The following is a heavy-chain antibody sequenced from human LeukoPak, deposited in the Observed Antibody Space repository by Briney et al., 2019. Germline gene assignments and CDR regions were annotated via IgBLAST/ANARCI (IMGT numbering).Heavy chain of an antibody. J-gene: IGHJ4*02. Sequence: PGGSLRLSCAASGFIVSSNYMSWVRQAPGKGLEWVSAISGSGTYTYYADSVKGRFTISRDNSRNTLHLQMNSLRAEDTAVYYCAKDSSSSGFSAACNFDYWGQGTLVAVSS. D-gene: IGHD6-19*01. V-gene: IGHV3-23*01. CDR3: AKDSSSSGFSAACNFDY. CDR2: ISGSGTYT. CDR1: GFIVSSNY.